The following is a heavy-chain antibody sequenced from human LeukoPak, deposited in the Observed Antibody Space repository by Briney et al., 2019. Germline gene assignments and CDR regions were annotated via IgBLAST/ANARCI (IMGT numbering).Heavy chain of an antibody. D-gene: IGHD1-26*01. CDR2: IKPDGSLI. V-gene: IGHV3-7*01. CDR1: GFTFSSYW. CDR3: AKWELYSGFYYIDY. J-gene: IGHJ4*02. Sequence: GRSLRLSCAASGFTFSSYWMTWVRQGPGKGLEWVANIKPDGSLIYYVDSVKGRFTISRDNAKNSLYLQMNSLRAEDTAVYYCAKWELYSGFYYIDYWGQGTLATVSS.